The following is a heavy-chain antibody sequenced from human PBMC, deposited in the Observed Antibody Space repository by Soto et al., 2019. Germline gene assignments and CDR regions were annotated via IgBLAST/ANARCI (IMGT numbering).Heavy chain of an antibody. Sequence: QVQLQASGPGLVKPSETLSLTCTVSGGSINNYYWSWIRQPPGKGLEWIGYIYYRGSTKYNPSLKSRVTISVDRSKNQFSLKLSSVTTADTAVYYCAIFMGKSVAPTYFDYWGQGTLVTVSS. D-gene: IGHD5-12*01. J-gene: IGHJ4*02. V-gene: IGHV4-59*01. CDR3: AIFMGKSVAPTYFDY. CDR2: IYYRGST. CDR1: GGSINNYY.